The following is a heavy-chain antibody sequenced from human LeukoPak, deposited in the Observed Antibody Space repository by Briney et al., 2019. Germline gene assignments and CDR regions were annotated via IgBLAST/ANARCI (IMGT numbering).Heavy chain of an antibody. CDR3: ARVVGFDYPPARWINYYYYYGMDV. D-gene: IGHD3-9*01. CDR1: GFTFSSYA. V-gene: IGHV3-30*04. Sequence: GRSLRLSCAASGFTFSSYAMHWVRQAPGKGLEWVAVISYDGSNKYYADSVKGRFTIYRDNSKNSLYLQMNSLRAEDTAVYYCARVVGFDYPPARWINYYYYYGMDVWGQGTTVTVSS. CDR2: ISYDGSNK. J-gene: IGHJ6*02.